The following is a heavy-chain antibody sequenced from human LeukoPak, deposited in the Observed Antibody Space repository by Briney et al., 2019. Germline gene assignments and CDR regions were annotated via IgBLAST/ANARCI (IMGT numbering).Heavy chain of an antibody. J-gene: IGHJ4*02. V-gene: IGHV1-2*02. CDR2: IDPNTGGT. CDR1: GYTFTGYY. D-gene: IGHD3-10*01. Sequence: EASVKVSCKASGYTFTGYYMHWVRQAPGHSLEWMGWIDPNTGGTNSAQKFKGRVTMTRDTSISTAYMELSRLKSDDTAIYYCARGGPTYYGLGSPDFWGQGTLVTVSS. CDR3: ARGGPTYYGLGSPDF.